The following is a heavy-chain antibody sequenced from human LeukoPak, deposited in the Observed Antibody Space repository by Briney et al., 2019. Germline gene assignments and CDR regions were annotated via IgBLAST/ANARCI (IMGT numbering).Heavy chain of an antibody. Sequence: SGTLSLTCGVSGGSISNTNWWTWVRQPPGKGLEWIGEVNLQGSTNYNPSLKSRVAISVDTSKNQFSLKLTSVTAADTAVYYCARDASGYAADYWGQGTLVTVSS. V-gene: IGHV4-4*02. CDR2: VNLQGST. J-gene: IGHJ4*02. D-gene: IGHD3-22*01. CDR3: ARDASGYAADY. CDR1: GGSISNTNW.